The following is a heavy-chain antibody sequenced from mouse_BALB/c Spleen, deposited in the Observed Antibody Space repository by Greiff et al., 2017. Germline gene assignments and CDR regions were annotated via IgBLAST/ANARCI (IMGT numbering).Heavy chain of an antibody. V-gene: IGHV7-3*02. J-gene: IGHJ3*01. CDR3: AREPPFAY. D-gene: IGHD6-1*01. Sequence: EVQLVESGGGLVQPGGSLRLSCATSGFTFTDYYMSWVRQPPGKALEWLGFIRNKANGYTTEYSASVKGRFTISRDNSQSILYLQMNTLRAEDSATYYCAREPPFAYWGQGTLVTVSA. CDR2: IRNKANGYTT. CDR1: GFTFTDYY.